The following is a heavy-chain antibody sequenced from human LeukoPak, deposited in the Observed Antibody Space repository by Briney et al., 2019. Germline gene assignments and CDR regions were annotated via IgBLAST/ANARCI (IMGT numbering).Heavy chain of an antibody. D-gene: IGHD3-10*01. V-gene: IGHV4-34*01. CDR3: ARRGFGMALY. CDR2: INHSGST. J-gene: IGHJ4*02. CDR1: GGSFSGYY. Sequence: SETLSLTCAVYGGSFSGYYWSWIRQPPGEGLEWIGEINHSGSTNYNPSLKSRVTISVDTSKNQFSLKLSSVTAADTAVYYCARRGFGMALYWGQGTLVTVSS.